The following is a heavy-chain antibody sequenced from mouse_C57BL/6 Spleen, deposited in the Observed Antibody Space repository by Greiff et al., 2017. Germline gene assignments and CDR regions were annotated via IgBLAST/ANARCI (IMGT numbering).Heavy chain of an antibody. CDR3: ARAYCNFDY. D-gene: IGHD6-5*01. J-gene: IGHJ2*01. CDR1: GYKFKDYY. Sequence: VQLQQSGAELVKPGASVKLSCTASGYKFKDYYMHWVKQRTEKGLEWIGRIDPEDGETKYDPKFQGKATITADTSSNTAYLQLSSLTSEDTAVYYYARAYCNFDYWGQGTTLTVSS. V-gene: IGHV14-2*01. CDR2: IDPEDGET.